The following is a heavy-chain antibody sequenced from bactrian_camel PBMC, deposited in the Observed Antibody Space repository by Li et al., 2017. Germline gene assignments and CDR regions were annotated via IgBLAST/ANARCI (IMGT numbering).Heavy chain of an antibody. J-gene: IGHJ4*01. V-gene: IGHV3S40*01. CDR1: GYAVSTTC. CDR3: ATDYPYTSCNGQYCLHPNQYRR. Sequence: VQLVESGGGSVQAGGSLRLSCTVSGYAVSTTCMGWFRQVPGKSRDGVAAIYMTDGHTYYADSVRGRFTISRDNARNTVYLQMNSLKPEDTGMYYCATDYPYTSCNGQYCLHPNQYRRWGQGTQVTVS. CDR2: IYMTDGHT. D-gene: IGHD3*01.